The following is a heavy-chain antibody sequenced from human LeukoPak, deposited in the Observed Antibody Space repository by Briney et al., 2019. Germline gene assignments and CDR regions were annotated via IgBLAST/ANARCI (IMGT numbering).Heavy chain of an antibody. CDR2: ISGSGGST. CDR1: GFTFSSYA. CDR3: AKTVYCGGDCYPYYFDY. V-gene: IGHV3-23*01. J-gene: IGHJ4*02. D-gene: IGHD2-21*02. Sequence: GGSLRLSCAASGFTFSSYAMSWVRQAPGKGLEWVSAISGSGGSTYYADSVKGRFTISRDNSKNTLYLQMNSLRAEDTAVYYCAKTVYCGGDCYPYYFDYWGQGTLVTVSS.